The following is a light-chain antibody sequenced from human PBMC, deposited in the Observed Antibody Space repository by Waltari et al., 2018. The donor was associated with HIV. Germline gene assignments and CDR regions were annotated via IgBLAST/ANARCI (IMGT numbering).Light chain of an antibody. CDR3: SSYTSSSTPHVV. J-gene: IGLJ2*01. CDR1: SSDVGGYNY. CDR2: EVS. Sequence: QSALTQPASVSGSPGQSITISCTGTSSDVGGYNYVSWYQQHPGKAPKLRIYEVSNRPSGVSNRFARPQDDNTAALTISGLQAEDEADYYCSSYTSSSTPHVVFGGGTKLTVL. V-gene: IGLV2-14*01.